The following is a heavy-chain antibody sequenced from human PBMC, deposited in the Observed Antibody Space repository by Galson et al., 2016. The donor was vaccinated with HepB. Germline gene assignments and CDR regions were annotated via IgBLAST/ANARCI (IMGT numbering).Heavy chain of an antibody. CDR2: ISSSSIDI. J-gene: IGHJ4*02. CDR3: ATVREDFWSALIY. CDR1: GLTFSHFT. D-gene: IGHD3-3*01. V-gene: IGHV3-21*04. Sequence: SLRLSCAGSGLTFSHFTMNWVRQPPGKGLEWVSSISSSSIDIHYADSLEGRFTVSRDNAKNSLFLQMSNLRAEDTAVYYCATVREDFWSALIYWGQGSLVTVSS.